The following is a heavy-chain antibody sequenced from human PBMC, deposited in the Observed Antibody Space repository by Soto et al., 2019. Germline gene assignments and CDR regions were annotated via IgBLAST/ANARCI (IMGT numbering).Heavy chain of an antibody. J-gene: IGHJ5*02. Sequence: EVQLVESGGGLVQPGGSLRLSCAASGFTVSSNYMSWVRQAPGKGLEWVSVIYSGGSTYYADSVKGRFTISRDNSKNTLYLQMNSLRAEDTAVYYCARDRLPGAAAGYPHGGWFDPWGQGTLVTVSS. CDR2: IYSGGST. CDR3: ARDRLPGAAAGYPHGGWFDP. V-gene: IGHV3-66*01. D-gene: IGHD6-13*01. CDR1: GFTVSSNY.